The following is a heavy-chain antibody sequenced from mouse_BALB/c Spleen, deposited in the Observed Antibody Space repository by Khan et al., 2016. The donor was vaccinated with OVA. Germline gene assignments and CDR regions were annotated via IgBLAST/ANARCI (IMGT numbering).Heavy chain of an antibody. CDR3: AREASSWDFSVPY. J-gene: IGHJ3*01. D-gene: IGHD4-1*01. CDR1: GYTFTNYV. Sequence: VQLQQSGPELVEPGASVKMSCKASGYTFTNYVIHWVKQKPGQGLEWIGYINPDNAGTRYNEKFKGKATLTSDISSTSAYMELRSLTSEDSAVYYCAREASSWDFSVPYWGQGTLVTVAA. CDR2: INPDNAGT. V-gene: IGHV1S136*01.